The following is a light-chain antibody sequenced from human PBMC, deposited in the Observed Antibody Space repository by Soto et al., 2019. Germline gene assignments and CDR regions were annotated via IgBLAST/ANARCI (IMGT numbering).Light chain of an antibody. Sequence: QSVLTQPRSVSGSPGQSVTISCTATSSGVGGFNYVSWYQQHPGKGPKLMIYDVSKRPSGVPDRFSGSKSGNTASLTISGLQAEDEADYYCCSFAGSYTSYVFGTGTKSPS. CDR3: CSFAGSYTSYV. CDR2: DVS. J-gene: IGLJ1*01. V-gene: IGLV2-11*01. CDR1: SSGVGGFNY.